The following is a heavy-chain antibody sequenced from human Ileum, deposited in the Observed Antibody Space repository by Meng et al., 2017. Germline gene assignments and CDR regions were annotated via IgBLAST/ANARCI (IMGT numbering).Heavy chain of an antibody. D-gene: IGHD2-21*02. V-gene: IGHV3-30-3*01. CDR3: ARDPLAYCGGDCYTHLAY. J-gene: IGHJ4*02. CDR2: ISYDGSNK. Sequence: QVQLVESGGGVVQPGRSLRLSCAASVFTFSSYAMHWVRQAPGKGLEWGAVISYDGSNKYYADSVKGRFTISRDNSKNTLYLQMNSLRAEDTAVYYCARDPLAYCGGDCYTHLAYWGQGTLVTVSS. CDR1: VFTFSSYA.